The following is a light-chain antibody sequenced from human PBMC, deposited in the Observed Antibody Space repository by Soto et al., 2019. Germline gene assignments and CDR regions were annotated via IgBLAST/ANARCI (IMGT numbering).Light chain of an antibody. CDR3: QQYHNWPPWT. CDR2: GAS. Sequence: EIVMTQSPATLSVSPGERATLSCRASQSVSSNLAWYQQKPGQAPRLLIYGASTRATGIPARFSGSGSGTAFTLTIISLQSEDFAVYYCQQYHNWPPWTFGQGTKVEIK. J-gene: IGKJ1*01. V-gene: IGKV3-15*01. CDR1: QSVSSN.